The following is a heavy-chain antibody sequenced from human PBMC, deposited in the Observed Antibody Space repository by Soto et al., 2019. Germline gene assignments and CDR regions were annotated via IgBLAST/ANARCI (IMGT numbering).Heavy chain of an antibody. J-gene: IGHJ6*02. V-gene: IGHV3-21*01. CDR2: ISPSTSHI. CDR1: GFTFSSCT. CDR3: SGCSGGACHRNYGMDV. D-gene: IGHD2-15*01. Sequence: EVHLVESGGGLVKPGGSLRLSCAVSGFTFSSCTMNWVRQAPGKGLEWVSSISPSTSHIYYTDSVKGRFTISRDNAKNSLFLLMNSLRAEDTAVYYCSGCSGGACHRNYGMDVWGQGTTVTVSS.